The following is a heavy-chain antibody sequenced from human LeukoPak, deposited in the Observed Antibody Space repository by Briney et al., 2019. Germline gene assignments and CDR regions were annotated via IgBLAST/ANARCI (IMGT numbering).Heavy chain of an antibody. V-gene: IGHV4-4*07. CDR1: GGSISTYY. CDR3: ARDGRGVQHPDAFDA. CDR2: MYITGST. Sequence: PSETLSLTCTVSGGSISTYYWSWIRQPAGKGLEWIGRMYITGSTNYNPSLKSRVTMSVDTSKNQLSLKLSSVTAADAAVYYCARDGRGVQHPDAFDAWGQGTMVTVSS. J-gene: IGHJ3*01. D-gene: IGHD3-10*01.